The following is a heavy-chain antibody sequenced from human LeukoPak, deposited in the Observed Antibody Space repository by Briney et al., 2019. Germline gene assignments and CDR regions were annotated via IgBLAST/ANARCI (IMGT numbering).Heavy chain of an antibody. CDR1: GFTFSSYS. Sequence: GGSLRLSCAASGFTFSSYSMNWVRQAPGKGLEWVSYISSSSSTIYYADSVKGRFTISRDNAKNSLYLQMNSLRAEDTAVYYCARVRGSGFYDYGDPFDYWGQGTLVTVSS. J-gene: IGHJ4*02. V-gene: IGHV3-48*01. CDR3: ARVRGSGFYDYGDPFDY. D-gene: IGHD4-17*01. CDR2: ISSSSSTI.